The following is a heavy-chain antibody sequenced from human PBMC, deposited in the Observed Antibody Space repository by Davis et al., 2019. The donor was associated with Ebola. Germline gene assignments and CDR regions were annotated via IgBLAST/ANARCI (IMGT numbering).Heavy chain of an antibody. CDR3: AEDMIEEGLSSPHPDFQH. V-gene: IGHV3-21*04. CDR1: GFTFPSYT. J-gene: IGHJ1*01. D-gene: IGHD3-22*01. Sequence: GESLKISCAASGFTFPSYTMNWVRQAPGKGLEWVSSIWSSSSYTYYAASVRDRFSISRDNAKDTLYLQLDSLRIEDTAVYYCAEDMIEEGLSSPHPDFQHWGQGTLVTVSS. CDR2: IWSSSSYT.